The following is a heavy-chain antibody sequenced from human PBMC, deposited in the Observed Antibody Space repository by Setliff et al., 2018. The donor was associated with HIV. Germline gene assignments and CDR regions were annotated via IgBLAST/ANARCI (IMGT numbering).Heavy chain of an antibody. V-gene: IGHV1-69*13. J-gene: IGHJ4*02. CDR1: GGSFNNYA. Sequence: SVKVSCKASGGSFNNYAVSWVRQAPGQGLEWLGGIIPLFGTTNYAQKFQGRVTITADESTDTAHMELSSLRSADTAMYYCATVFYYDSESYSLDYWGQGMLVTVSS. CDR2: IIPLFGTT. D-gene: IGHD3-10*01. CDR3: ATVFYYDSESYSLDY.